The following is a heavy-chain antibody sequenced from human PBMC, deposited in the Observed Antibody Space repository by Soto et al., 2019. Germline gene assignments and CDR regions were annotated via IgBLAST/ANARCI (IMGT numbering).Heavy chain of an antibody. CDR2: ISSSSSYI. Sequence: GGSLRLSCAASGFTFSSYSMNWVRQAPGKGLEWVSSISSSSSYIYYADSVKGRFTTSRDNAKNSLYLQMNSLRAEDTAVYYCASDVLLWFGELRKDAFDIWGQGTMVTVSS. CDR3: ASDVLLWFGELRKDAFDI. D-gene: IGHD3-10*01. V-gene: IGHV3-21*01. J-gene: IGHJ3*02. CDR1: GFTFSSYS.